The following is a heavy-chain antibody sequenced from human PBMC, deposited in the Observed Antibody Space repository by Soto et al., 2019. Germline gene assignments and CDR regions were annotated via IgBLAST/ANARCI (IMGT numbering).Heavy chain of an antibody. CDR2: ISTYSTTL. V-gene: IGHV3-48*02. CDR1: GFTFASYG. Sequence: PGGSLRLSCAASGFTFASYGMHWVRQAPGKGLEWVAYISTYSTTLYYANSVKGRFTVSRDNVKNSLSLQMNSLRDEDTAVYYCTRYPGDYWGQGTLVTVSS. D-gene: IGHD2-2*01. J-gene: IGHJ4*02. CDR3: TRYPGDY.